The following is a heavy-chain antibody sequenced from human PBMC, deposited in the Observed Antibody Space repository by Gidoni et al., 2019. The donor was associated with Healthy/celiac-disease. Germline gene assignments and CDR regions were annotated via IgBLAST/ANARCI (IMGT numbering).Heavy chain of an antibody. CDR1: CVSIISYY. Sequence: QVQLQESGPGLVKPSETLSLTCTVSCVSIISYYWSWIRQPPGKGLEWIGYIYYSGSTNYNPFLKSRVTISVDTSKNQFSLKLSVVTAADTAVYYCARVGCSGGSCYACDYWGQGTLVTVSS. J-gene: IGHJ4*02. CDR3: ARVGCSGGSCYACDY. CDR2: IYYSGST. D-gene: IGHD2-15*01. V-gene: IGHV4-59*01.